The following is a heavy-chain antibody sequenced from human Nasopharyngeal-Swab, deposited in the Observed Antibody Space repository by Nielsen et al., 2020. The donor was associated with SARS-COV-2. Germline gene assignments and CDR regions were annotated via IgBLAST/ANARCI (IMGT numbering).Heavy chain of an antibody. J-gene: IGHJ4*02. CDR3: ATGGDVNYFDY. Sequence: GESLKISCVASGFNFHTYALQSVRQAPGKGLERVAIISYDERDIFYADSVKGRFTISRDNSKNTLYLQMDSLRAEDTAVYYCATGGDVNYFDYWGQGALVTVSS. CDR1: GFNFHTYA. V-gene: IGHV3-30*04. CDR2: ISYDERDI. D-gene: IGHD3-10*01.